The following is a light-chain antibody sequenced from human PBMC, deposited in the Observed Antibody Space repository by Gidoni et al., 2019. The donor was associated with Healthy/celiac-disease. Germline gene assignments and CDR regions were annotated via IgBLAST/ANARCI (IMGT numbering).Light chain of an antibody. CDR3: QQYNSYSET. Sequence: DIQMTQSPSTLSASVGDRITITCRASQSISSWLAWYQQKQGKAPKLLIYDASSWESGVPSSFGGSGSGTEFTLTISSLQPDDFATYYCQQYNSYSETFGQGTKVEIK. CDR2: DAS. J-gene: IGKJ1*01. CDR1: QSISSW. V-gene: IGKV1-5*01.